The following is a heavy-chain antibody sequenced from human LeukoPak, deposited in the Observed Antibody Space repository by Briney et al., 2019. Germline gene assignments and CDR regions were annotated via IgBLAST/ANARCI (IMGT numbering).Heavy chain of an antibody. CDR2: IYYSGST. CDR1: GGSISSYY. J-gene: IGHJ4*02. Sequence: SETLFLTCTVSGGSISSYYWSWIRQPPGKGLEWIGYIYYSGSTNYNPSLKSRVTISVDTSKNQFSLKLSSVTAADTAVYYCARTPNSGSYYVHFDYWGQGTLVTVSS. V-gene: IGHV4-59*08. CDR3: ARTPNSGSYYVHFDY. D-gene: IGHD1-26*01.